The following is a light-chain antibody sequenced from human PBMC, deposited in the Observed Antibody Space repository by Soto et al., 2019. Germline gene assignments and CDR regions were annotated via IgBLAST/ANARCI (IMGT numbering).Light chain of an antibody. J-gene: IGKJ1*01. Sequence: DIQMTQSPSTLSGSVGDRVTITCRASQSIRSWLAWYQQKPGKAPKVLIYDASSLESGVPSGFSGSGSGTEFTLTISSLQPDDFATYYCQHNNGYSWTFGQGTKVDIK. CDR2: DAS. V-gene: IGKV1-5*01. CDR3: QHNNGYSWT. CDR1: QSIRSW.